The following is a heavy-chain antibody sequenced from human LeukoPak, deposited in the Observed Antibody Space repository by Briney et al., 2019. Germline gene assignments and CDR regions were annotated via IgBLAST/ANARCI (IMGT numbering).Heavy chain of an antibody. V-gene: IGHV3-21*01. D-gene: IGHD2-2*01. CDR3: ARDASVYCSGTGCFYFDY. CDR2: ISSSGSYT. J-gene: IGHJ4*02. Sequence: GGSLRLSCAASGFTFCSYSMNWVRQAPGKGLEWVSSISSSGSYTYYADPVKGRFTISRDNAKNSLYLQMNSLRAEDTAVYYCARDASVYCSGTGCFYFDYWGLGTLVTVSS. CDR1: GFTFCSYS.